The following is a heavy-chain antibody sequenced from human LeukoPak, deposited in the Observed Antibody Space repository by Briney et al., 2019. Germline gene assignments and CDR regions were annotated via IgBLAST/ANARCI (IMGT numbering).Heavy chain of an antibody. V-gene: IGHV3-23*01. Sequence: GGSLRLSCVASGITFSNYAVSWVRQAPEKGLDWVSVISGSAHKIRYADSVKGRFTISRDNSENLLYLQMNSLRAEDTAVYYCVKTAYGDYGYFDYWGQGTLVTVSS. CDR1: GITFSNYA. D-gene: IGHD4-17*01. J-gene: IGHJ4*02. CDR2: ISGSAHKI. CDR3: VKTAYGDYGYFDY.